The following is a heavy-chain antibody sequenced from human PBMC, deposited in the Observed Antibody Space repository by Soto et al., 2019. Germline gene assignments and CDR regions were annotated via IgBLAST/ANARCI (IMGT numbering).Heavy chain of an antibody. CDR2: ISWNSGSI. Sequence: EVQLVESGGGLVQPGRSLRLSCAASGFTFDDYAMHWVRQAPGKGLEWVSGISWNSGSIGYADSVKGRFTISRDNAKNSLYLLMNSLRAEDTALYYCAKASSRGYYDYIWGSYRDAFDIWGQGTMVTVSS. V-gene: IGHV3-9*01. D-gene: IGHD3-16*02. CDR3: AKASSRGYYDYIWGSYRDAFDI. J-gene: IGHJ3*02. CDR1: GFTFDDYA.